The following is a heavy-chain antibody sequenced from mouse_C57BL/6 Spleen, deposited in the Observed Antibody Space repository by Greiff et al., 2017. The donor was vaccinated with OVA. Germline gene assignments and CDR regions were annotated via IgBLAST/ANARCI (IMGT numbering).Heavy chain of an antibody. CDR2: IWWDDDK. CDR1: GFSLSTFGMG. CDR3: ARIVTTVVASPYYAMDY. V-gene: IGHV8-8*01. D-gene: IGHD1-1*01. J-gene: IGHJ4*01. Sequence: QVTLKVCGPGILQPSQTLSLTCSFSGFSLSTFGMGVGWIRQPSGKGLEWLAHIWWDDDKYYNPALKSRLTISKDTSKNQVFLKIANVDTADTATYYCARIVTTVVASPYYAMDYWGQGTSVTVSS.